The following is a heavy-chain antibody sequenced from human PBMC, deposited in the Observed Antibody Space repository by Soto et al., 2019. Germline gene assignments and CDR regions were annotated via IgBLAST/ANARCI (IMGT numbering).Heavy chain of an antibody. D-gene: IGHD3-22*01. V-gene: IGHV3-74*01. CDR1: PFPFNDNW. Sequence: RRLSCSACPFPFNDNWLHGVRPAPGPALLWFSGIKRDGNSTSCWGSGNCRFTISRDNAKNTLYLQMNSLRADDTAVYFCARGSPFQYDSSAFTYIDYWGQGTLVT. CDR3: ARGSPFQYDSSAFTYIDY. J-gene: IGHJ4*02. CDR2: IKRDGNST.